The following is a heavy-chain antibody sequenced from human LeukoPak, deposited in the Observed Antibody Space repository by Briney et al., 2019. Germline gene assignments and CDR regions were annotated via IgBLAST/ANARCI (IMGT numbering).Heavy chain of an antibody. CDR3: ATRYCSGGSCYPTPLDY. CDR2: IIPIFGTA. D-gene: IGHD2-15*01. Sequence: SVKVSCKASGGTFSSYAISWVRQAPGQGLEGMGGIIPIFGTANYAQKFQGRVTITADESTSTAYMELSSLRSEDTAVYYCATRYCSGGSCYPTPLDYWGQGTLVTVSS. J-gene: IGHJ4*02. V-gene: IGHV1-69*13. CDR1: GGTFSSYA.